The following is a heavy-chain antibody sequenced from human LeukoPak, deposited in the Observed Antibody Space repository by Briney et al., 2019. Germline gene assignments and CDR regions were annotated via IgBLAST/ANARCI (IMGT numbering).Heavy chain of an antibody. J-gene: IGHJ5*02. CDR1: GFTFSSYW. CDR3: ASPNGGNWLDP. CDR2: IKQDGSKK. Sequence: PGGSLRLSCAASGFTFSSYWMSWIRQAPGKGLEWVANIKQDGSKKYYLDSVKGRFTISRDNAKNSLYLQMNSLRAEDTAVYYCASPNGGNWLDPWGQGTLVTVSS. V-gene: IGHV3-7*01. D-gene: IGHD2-8*01.